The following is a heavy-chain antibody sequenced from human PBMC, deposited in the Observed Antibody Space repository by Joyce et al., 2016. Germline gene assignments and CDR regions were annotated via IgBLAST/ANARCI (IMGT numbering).Heavy chain of an antibody. CDR3: AKARQLRNFYYYMDV. Sequence: QVQLVESGGGVVQPGRSLRLACVSSGFTFTHYAIHWVRQAPGKGLEWVAVISYDGNNKYYADSVKGRFTIARDNSKNTLYLQMNSLRGEDTAVYYCAKARQLRNFYYYMDVWGTGTTVTVSS. V-gene: IGHV3-30*18. J-gene: IGHJ6*03. CDR2: ISYDGNNK. D-gene: IGHD2-2*01. CDR1: GFTFTHYA.